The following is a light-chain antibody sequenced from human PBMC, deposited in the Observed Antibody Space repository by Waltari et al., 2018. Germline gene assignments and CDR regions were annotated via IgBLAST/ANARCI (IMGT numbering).Light chain of an antibody. CDR3: QQDYTTPLT. CDR1: QGINNE. CDR2: AAS. V-gene: IGKV1-27*01. J-gene: IGKJ4*01. Sequence: DIQMTQSPSSLSASVGDRVTVTCRASQGINNELTWYQQKPGKAPTLLIYAASSLQTGVSSRFSGSGSGTDFTLTISSLQPEDVATYYCQQDYTTPLTFGGGTKVEVK.